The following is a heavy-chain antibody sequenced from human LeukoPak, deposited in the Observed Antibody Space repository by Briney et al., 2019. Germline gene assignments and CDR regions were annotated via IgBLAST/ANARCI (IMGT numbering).Heavy chain of an antibody. CDR3: ARSSSDKLWFGETNYYYGMDV. V-gene: IGHV5-51*01. CDR1: GYSFSSYW. J-gene: IGHJ6*02. Sequence: GESLKISCKASGYSFSSYWIGWVRQMPGKGLECMGIIYPGDSDTRYSPAFQGQVTISVDKSISTAYLQWSSLKASDTAMYYCARSSSDKLWFGETNYYYGMDVWGQGTTVTVSS. CDR2: IYPGDSDT. D-gene: IGHD3-10*01.